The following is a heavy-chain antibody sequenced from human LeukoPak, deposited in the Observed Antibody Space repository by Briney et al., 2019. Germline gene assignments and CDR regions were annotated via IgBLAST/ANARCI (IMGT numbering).Heavy chain of an antibody. CDR1: GFTFSSYA. V-gene: IGHV3-23*01. CDR2: ISGSGGST. CDR3: AKDSVTIHPDVKDIVVVPAAPTPPSQADHPPERAPIYYYYYMDV. Sequence: GGSLRLSCAASGFTFSSYAMSWVRQAPGKGLEWVSAISGSGGSTYYADSVKGRFTISRDNSKNTLYLQMNSLRAEDTAVYYCAKDSVTIHPDVKDIVVVPAAPTPPSQADHPPERAPIYYYYYMDVWGKGTTVTVSS. D-gene: IGHD2-2*01. J-gene: IGHJ6*03.